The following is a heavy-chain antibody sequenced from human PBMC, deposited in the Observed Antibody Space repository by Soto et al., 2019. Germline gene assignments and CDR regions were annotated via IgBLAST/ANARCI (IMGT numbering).Heavy chain of an antibody. Sequence: ASVKVSCKASGYTFTSYYMHWVRQAPGQGLEWMGIINPSGGSTSYAQKFQGRVTMTRDTSTSTVYMELSSLRSEDTAVYYCARAPTDIVLVPAATEDAFDIWGQGTMVTVSS. CDR1: GYTFTSYY. D-gene: IGHD2-2*01. J-gene: IGHJ3*02. V-gene: IGHV1-46*01. CDR3: ARAPTDIVLVPAATEDAFDI. CDR2: INPSGGST.